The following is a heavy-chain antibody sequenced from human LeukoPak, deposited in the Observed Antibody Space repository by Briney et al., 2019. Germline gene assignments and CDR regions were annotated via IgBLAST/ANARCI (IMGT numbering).Heavy chain of an antibody. CDR2: IIAYNDNT. J-gene: IGHJ4*02. CDR3: ARDKEYYGSGSYYILGY. CDR1: GYTFTSYG. Sequence: GSVKVSCKASGYTFTSYGTSWVRQAPGQGLEWMGWIIAYNDNTNYAQKLQGSVTMTTDTSTSTAYMELRSLRSDDTAVYYCARDKEYYGSGSYYILGYWGQGTLVTVSP. D-gene: IGHD3-10*01. V-gene: IGHV1-18*04.